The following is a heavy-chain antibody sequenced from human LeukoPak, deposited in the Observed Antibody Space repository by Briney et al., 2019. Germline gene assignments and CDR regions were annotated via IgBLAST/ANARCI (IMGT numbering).Heavy chain of an antibody. V-gene: IGHV3-66*01. J-gene: IGHJ3*02. CDR1: GFTVSSNY. D-gene: IGHD5-18*01. CDR2: IYSGGST. CDR3: ASSRGAAMANDAFDI. Sequence: GGSLRLSCAASGFTVSSNYMSWVRQAPGKGLEWVSVIYSGGSTYYADSVKGRSTISRDNSKNTLYLQMNSLRAEDTAVYYCASSRGAAMANDAFDIWGQGTMVTVSS.